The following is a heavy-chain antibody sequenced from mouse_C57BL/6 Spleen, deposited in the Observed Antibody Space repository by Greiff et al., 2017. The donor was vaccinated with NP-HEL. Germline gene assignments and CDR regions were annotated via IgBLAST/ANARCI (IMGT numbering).Heavy chain of an antibody. CDR2: IDPSDSYT. V-gene: IGHV1-69*01. Sequence: QVQLQQPGAELVMPGASVKLSCKASGYTFTSYWMHWVKQRPGQGLEWIGEIDPSDSYTNYNQKFKGKSTLTVDKSSSTAYMQLSSLTSEDSAGYYCARRGDYDVYFDYWGQGTTLTVSS. D-gene: IGHD2-4*01. CDR3: ARRGDYDVYFDY. J-gene: IGHJ2*01. CDR1: GYTFTSYW.